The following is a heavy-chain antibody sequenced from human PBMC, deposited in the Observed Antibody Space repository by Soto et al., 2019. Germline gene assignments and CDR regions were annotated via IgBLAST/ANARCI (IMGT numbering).Heavy chain of an antibody. CDR3: ARSHGSSTSLEIYYYYYYGMDV. CDR2: IIPISETT. V-gene: IGHV1-69*01. J-gene: IGHJ6*02. CDR1: GGTFSSYA. D-gene: IGHD2-2*01. Sequence: QVQQVQSGAEVKKPGSSVKVSCKASGGTFSSYAISWVRQAPGQGLEWMGGIIPISETTNYAQKFQGRVTITADESKSTAYMELSSLRSEDTAVYYCARSHGSSTSLEIYYYYYYGMDVWGQGTTVTVSS.